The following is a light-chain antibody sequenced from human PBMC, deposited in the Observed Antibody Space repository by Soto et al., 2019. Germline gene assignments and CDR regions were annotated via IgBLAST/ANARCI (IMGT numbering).Light chain of an antibody. CDR3: AAWDGSLNGWV. J-gene: IGLJ3*02. Sequence: QSVLTQAPSASGTPGQRVTISCSGSNSNIGSNTVSWYQQVPGTAPKVLIYNNDHRPSGVPDRLSGSKSGTSASLAIGGLQSEDESDYDCAAWDGSLNGWVFGGGTKLTVL. V-gene: IGLV1-44*01. CDR1: NSNIGSNT. CDR2: NND.